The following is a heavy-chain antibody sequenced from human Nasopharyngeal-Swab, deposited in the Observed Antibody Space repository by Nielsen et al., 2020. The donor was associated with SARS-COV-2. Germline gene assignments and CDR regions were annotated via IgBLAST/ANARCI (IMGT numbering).Heavy chain of an antibody. V-gene: IGHV1-69*13. CDR1: RGTFSSYA. CDR3: ARELKTYYYGSDPSWGFAP. Sequence: SVKVSCKASRGTFSSYAISWVRQAPGQGLEWMGGIIPIFGTANYAQKFQGRVTITADESTSTAYMELSSLRSEDTAVYYCARELKTYYYGSDPSWGFAPWGQGTLVTVSS. CDR2: IIPIFGTA. J-gene: IGHJ5*02. D-gene: IGHD3-10*01.